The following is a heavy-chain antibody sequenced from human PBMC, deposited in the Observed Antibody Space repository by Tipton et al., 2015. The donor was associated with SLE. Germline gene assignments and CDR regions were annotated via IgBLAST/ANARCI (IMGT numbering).Heavy chain of an antibody. V-gene: IGHV4-39*07. CDR1: GGSISSSSFH. CDR3: ARGGGVALDFDY. CDR2: IYYSGST. J-gene: IGHJ4*02. Sequence: TLSLTCTVSGGSISSSSFHWGWIRQPPGKGLEWIGSIYYSGSTYYNPSLKSRVTISVDTSKNQFSLKLSSVTAADTAVYYCARGGGVALDFDYWGQGTLVTVSS. D-gene: IGHD2-15*01.